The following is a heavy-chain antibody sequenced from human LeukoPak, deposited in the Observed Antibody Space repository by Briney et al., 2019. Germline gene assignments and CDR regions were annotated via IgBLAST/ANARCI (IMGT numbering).Heavy chain of an antibody. CDR1: GFTFSSYR. J-gene: IGHJ6*03. D-gene: IGHD4-17*01. CDR2: ISYDGSNN. Sequence: GGSLRLSCAASGFTFSSYRMHWVRQAPGKGLEWVAVISYDGSNNYYADSVKGRFSISRDNSKNKVYMQMHSLRGEDTAVYYCARDGAKATVTTFGYYMDVWGKGTTVTVSS. CDR3: ARDGAKATVTTFGYYMDV. V-gene: IGHV3-30*04.